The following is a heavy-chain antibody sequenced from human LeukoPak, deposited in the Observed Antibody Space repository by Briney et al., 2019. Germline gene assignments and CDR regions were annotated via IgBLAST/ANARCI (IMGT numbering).Heavy chain of an antibody. V-gene: IGHV4-39*01. J-gene: IGHJ4*02. CDR3: ARHEAQDFDY. Sequence: PSQTLSLTCTVSGGSISSGDYYWGWIRQPPGKGLEWIGSIYYCGTTYYSSSLKSRVIISVDTSKNQFSLKLSSVTATDTAVYYCARHEAQDFDYWGQGTLVTVSS. CDR2: IYYCGTT. CDR1: GGSISSGDYY.